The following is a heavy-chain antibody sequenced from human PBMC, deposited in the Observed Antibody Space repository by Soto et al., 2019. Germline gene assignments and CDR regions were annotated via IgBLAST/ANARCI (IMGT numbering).Heavy chain of an antibody. CDR1: GGSISSGGYS. Sequence: PSETLSLTCAVSGGSISSGGYSWSWIRQPPGKGLEWIGYIYHSGSTYYNPSLKSRVTISVDRSKNQFSLKLSSVTAADTAVYYCASLREDYGDYVDYWGQGTLVTVSS. J-gene: IGHJ4*02. CDR3: ASLREDYGDYVDY. D-gene: IGHD4-17*01. CDR2: IYHSGST. V-gene: IGHV4-30-2*01.